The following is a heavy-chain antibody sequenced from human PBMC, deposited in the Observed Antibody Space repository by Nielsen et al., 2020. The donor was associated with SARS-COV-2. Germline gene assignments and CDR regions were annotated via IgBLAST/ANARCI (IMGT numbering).Heavy chain of an antibody. CDR1: GFAFSDHR. Sequence: GESLKISCAASGFAFSDHRMDWVRQVPGKGLEWVSSIDSVGSDISYSDSVKGRFTTTRDNAKSYLFLQMDSLRADDTAVYYCARDFWSASHSFDLWGLGTLVTVSS. D-gene: IGHD3-3*01. CDR2: IDSVGSDI. V-gene: IGHV3-21*06. CDR3: ARDFWSASHSFDL. J-gene: IGHJ4*02.